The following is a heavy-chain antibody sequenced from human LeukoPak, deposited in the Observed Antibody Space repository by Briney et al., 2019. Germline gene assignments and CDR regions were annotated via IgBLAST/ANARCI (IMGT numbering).Heavy chain of an antibody. CDR2: IYHSGST. J-gene: IGHJ3*02. Sequence: KPSETLSLTCAVSGGSISSSNWWRWVRQPPGKGLEWIGEIYHSGSTNYNPSLKSRVTISVDKSKNQFSLKLSSVTAADTAVYYCASKASVPNYYDSSGYYYLSGAFDIWGQGTMVTVSS. D-gene: IGHD3-22*01. CDR1: GGSISSSNW. CDR3: ASKASVPNYYDSSGYYYLSGAFDI. V-gene: IGHV4-4*02.